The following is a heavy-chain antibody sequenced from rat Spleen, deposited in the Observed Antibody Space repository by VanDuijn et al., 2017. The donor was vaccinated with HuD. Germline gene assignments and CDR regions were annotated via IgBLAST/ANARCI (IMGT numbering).Heavy chain of an antibody. CDR2: IGFDGSGI. Sequence: EVQLVESGGGLVQPGRSLKFSCAASGFTFSDYAMAWVRQAPKKGLEWVATIGFDGSGIYYRDSVKGRFTISRDNTKSTLYLQMDSLRSEDTATYYCARLWLRRVHNWFAYWGQGTLVTVSS. CDR1: GFTFSDYA. CDR3: ARLWLRRVHNWFAY. J-gene: IGHJ3*01. V-gene: IGHV5-17*01. D-gene: IGHD1-11*01.